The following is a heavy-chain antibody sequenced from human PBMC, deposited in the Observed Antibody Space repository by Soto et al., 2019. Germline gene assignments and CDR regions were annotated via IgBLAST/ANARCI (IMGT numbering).Heavy chain of an antibody. CDR1: GGSFTGHF. D-gene: IGHD7-27*01. V-gene: IGHV4-34*02. CDR2: VSHSGNT. CDR3: ARAKFESTGLHQFDI. J-gene: IGHJ4*02. Sequence: QVHLEQRGAGLLKPSETLSLTCTVSGGSFTGHFWSWVRQPPGKGLEWIGEVSHSGNTKYYPSLRSRVTLSVDSSKNQIALALTSVPAADTAVYYCARAKFESTGLHQFDIWGQGTLVTVSS.